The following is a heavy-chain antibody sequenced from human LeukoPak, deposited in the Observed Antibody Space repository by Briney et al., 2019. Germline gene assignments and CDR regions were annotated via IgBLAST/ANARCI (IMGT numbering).Heavy chain of an antibody. Sequence: SETLSLTCTVSGGSISSGDYYWRWIRQPPGKGLEWIGYSYYSGSTYYNPSLKSRVTISVDTSKNHCSLKLSSVTAADTAVYYCARDRGYGSGSSYCYGMDVWGQGTTVTVSS. CDR2: SYYSGST. CDR3: ARDRGYGSGSSYCYGMDV. J-gene: IGHJ6*02. CDR1: GGSISSGDYY. D-gene: IGHD3-10*01. V-gene: IGHV4-30-4*01.